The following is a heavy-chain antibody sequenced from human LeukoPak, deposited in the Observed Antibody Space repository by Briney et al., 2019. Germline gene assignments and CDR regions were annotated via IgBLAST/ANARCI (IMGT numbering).Heavy chain of an antibody. CDR3: AKVLLWFGELSDSYYFDY. D-gene: IGHD3-10*01. CDR1: GFTFSSYS. J-gene: IGHJ4*02. CDR2: ISSSSSTI. Sequence: QAGGSLRLSCAASGFTFSSYSMNWVRQAPGKGLEWVSYISSSSSTIYYADSVKGRFTISRDNSDNTLYLQMNSLRAEDTAVYYCAKVLLWFGELSDSYYFDYWGQGTLVTVSS. V-gene: IGHV3-48*04.